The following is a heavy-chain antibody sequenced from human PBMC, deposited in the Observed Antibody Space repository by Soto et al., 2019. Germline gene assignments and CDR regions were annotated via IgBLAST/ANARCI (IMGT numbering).Heavy chain of an antibody. CDR2: MNPNNGNT. Sequence: QMQLVQSGAEVKKPGASVKVSCKASGYTFTSYDISWVRQATGQGLEWMGWMNPNNGNTDYAPKFQGRVTMTMNTSIGTGYMELSSLRSEDTAVYYCARSPRNYYALGSYSYFRHWGQGTLVTVSS. CDR3: ARSPRNYYALGSYSYFRH. J-gene: IGHJ1*01. CDR1: GYTFTSYD. D-gene: IGHD3-10*01. V-gene: IGHV1-8*01.